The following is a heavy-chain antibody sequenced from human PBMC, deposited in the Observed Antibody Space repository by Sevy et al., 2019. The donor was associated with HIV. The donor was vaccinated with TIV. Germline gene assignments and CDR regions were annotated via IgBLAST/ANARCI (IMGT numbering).Heavy chain of an antibody. J-gene: IGHJ5*02. V-gene: IGHV1-18*01. CDR2: ISTYNSMV. D-gene: IGHD2-2*03. Sequence: ASVKVSCKASGYTFTTYGITWVRQAPGQGLEWMGWISTYNSMVNYAQKFQGRVTMTTDTSTSTGYMELRSLRSDDTAGYYCAGSTQGAGRSNWFDPWGQGTLVTVSS. CDR1: GYTFTTYG. CDR3: AGSTQGAGRSNWFDP.